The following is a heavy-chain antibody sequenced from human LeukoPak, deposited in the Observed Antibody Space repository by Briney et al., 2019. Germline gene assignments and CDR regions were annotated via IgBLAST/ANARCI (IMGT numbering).Heavy chain of an antibody. J-gene: IGHJ4*02. V-gene: IGHV1-24*01. CDR1: GYTLTELS. CDR2: FDPEDGET. D-gene: IGHD3-3*01. CDR3: ATGLSYYDFWSGRIY. Sequence: GASVKVSCKVSGYTLTELSMHWVRQAPGKGLEWMGGFDPEDGETIYARKFQGRVTMTEDTSTDTAYMELSSLRSEDTAVYYCATGLSYYDFWSGRIYWGQGTLVTVSS.